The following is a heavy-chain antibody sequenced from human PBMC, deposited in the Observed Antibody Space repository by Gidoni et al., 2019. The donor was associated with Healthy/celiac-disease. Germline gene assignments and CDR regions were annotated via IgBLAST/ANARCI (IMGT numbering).Heavy chain of an antibody. CDR3: ARLGELLRGGCWDY. CDR1: GGSISSSSYY. Sequence: QLQLQESGPGLVKPSETLSLTCTVSGGSISSSSYYWGWIRQPPGKGLEWIGSIYYSGSTYYNPSLKSRVTISVDTSKNQFSLKLSSVTAADTAVYYCARLGELLRGGCWDYWGQGTLVTVSS. CDR2: IYYSGST. D-gene: IGHD1-26*01. J-gene: IGHJ4*02. V-gene: IGHV4-39*01.